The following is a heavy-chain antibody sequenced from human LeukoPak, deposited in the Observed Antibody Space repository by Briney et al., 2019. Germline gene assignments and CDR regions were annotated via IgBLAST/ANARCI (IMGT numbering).Heavy chain of an antibody. J-gene: IGHJ5*02. D-gene: IGHD3-10*01. Sequence: SETLSLTCTVSGGSISSSSYYWGWIRHPPGKGLEWIGSIYYSGSTYYNPSLKSRVTISVDTSRNQFSLKLSSVTAADTAVYYCVSWFHPGDWFDPWGQGTLVTVSS. CDR3: VSWFHPGDWFDP. CDR1: GGSISSSSYY. V-gene: IGHV4-39*07. CDR2: IYYSGST.